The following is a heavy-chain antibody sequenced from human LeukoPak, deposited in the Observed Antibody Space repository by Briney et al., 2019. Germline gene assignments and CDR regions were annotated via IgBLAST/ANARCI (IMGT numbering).Heavy chain of an antibody. CDR1: GGSISSYY. Sequence: PSETLSLTCTVSGGSISSYYWSWIRQPPGKGLEWIGYIYYSGSTNYNPSLKSRVTISVDTSKNQFSLKLSSVTAEDTAVYYCATGPAAGNWFDPWGQGTLVTVSA. CDR3: ATGPAAGNWFDP. CDR2: IYYSGST. D-gene: IGHD6-13*01. J-gene: IGHJ5*02. V-gene: IGHV4-59*01.